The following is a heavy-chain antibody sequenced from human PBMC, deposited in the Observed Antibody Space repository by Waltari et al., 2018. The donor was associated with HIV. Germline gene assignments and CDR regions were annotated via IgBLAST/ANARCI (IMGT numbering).Heavy chain of an antibody. CDR3: ARVAPLFRPPYSGSYNNYYYMDV. D-gene: IGHD1-26*01. CDR2: INHSGST. J-gene: IGHJ6*03. V-gene: IGHV4-34*01. CDR1: GGSFSGYY. Sequence: QVQLQQWGAGLLKPSETLSLTCAVYGGSFSGYYWRWIRQPPGKGLDWLGEINHSGSTNYNPSLKSRVTISVDTSKNQFSLKLSSVTAADTAVYYCARVAPLFRPPYSGSYNNYYYMDVWGKGTTVTVSS.